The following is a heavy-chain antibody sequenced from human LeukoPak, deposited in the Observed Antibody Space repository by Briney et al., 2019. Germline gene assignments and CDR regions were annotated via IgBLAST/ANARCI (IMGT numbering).Heavy chain of an antibody. CDR2: ISGSGSST. J-gene: IGHJ4*02. Sequence: GGSLRLSCAASGFTFSSYAMSWVRQAPGKGLEWVSAISGSGSSTYYADSVKGRFTISRDNSKNTLYLQMNSLRAEDSAIYYCAKRVSYSSGSHFDYWGQGTLVTVSS. CDR3: AKRVSYSSGSHFDY. CDR1: GFTFSSYA. V-gene: IGHV3-23*01. D-gene: IGHD3-10*01.